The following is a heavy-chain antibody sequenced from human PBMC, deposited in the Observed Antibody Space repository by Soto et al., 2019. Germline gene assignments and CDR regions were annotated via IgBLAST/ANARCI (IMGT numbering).Heavy chain of an antibody. D-gene: IGHD4-17*01. CDR2: INPDSGGT. Sequence: QVQLVQSGAEVRKPGASVIVSCKASGYPFTGNYMHWVRQAPGQGLEWMGWINPDSGGTNFAQKFQDRVTMTRDTSISTAYMELSRLRSDDTAVYYCARAVSTLLYYFDYWGQGTLVTVSS. CDR1: GYPFTGNY. CDR3: ARAVSTLLYYFDY. V-gene: IGHV1-2*02. J-gene: IGHJ4*02.